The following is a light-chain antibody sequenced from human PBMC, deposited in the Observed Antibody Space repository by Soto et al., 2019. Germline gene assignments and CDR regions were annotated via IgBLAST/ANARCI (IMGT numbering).Light chain of an antibody. Sequence: EIGWTPCPGTLSISPGERSTLSCRASQSVSSKYLAWYQQKPGQAPRVLIYGTSIRASGVPERFSGAGSGTDFTLTITRLEPADFAVYSCRQYGSSLFNIGGGTKVDNK. CDR1: QSVSSKY. V-gene: IGKV3-20*01. J-gene: IGKJ4*01. CDR2: GTS. CDR3: RQYGSSLFN.